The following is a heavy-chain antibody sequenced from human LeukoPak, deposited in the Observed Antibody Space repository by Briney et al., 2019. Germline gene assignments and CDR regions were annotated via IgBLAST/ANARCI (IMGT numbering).Heavy chain of an antibody. CDR2: IKQDGSEE. V-gene: IGHV3-7*01. D-gene: IGHD3-10*01. CDR1: GFTFSSYW. J-gene: IGHJ3*02. CDR3: ARSAFGARNAFDI. Sequence: GGSLRLSCAASGFTFSSYWMSWVRQAPGKGLEWVANIKQDGSEEYYVDSVKGRFTISRDNAKNSLYLQMNSLRAEDTAVYYCARSAFGARNAFDIWGQGTMVTVSS.